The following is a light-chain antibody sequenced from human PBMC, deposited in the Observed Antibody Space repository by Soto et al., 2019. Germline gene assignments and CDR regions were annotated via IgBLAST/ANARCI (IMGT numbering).Light chain of an antibody. CDR3: TSYTNINTRACV. CDR1: SSDVGGYNY. V-gene: IGLV2-14*01. CDR2: KVS. Sequence: SALTQPASVSGSPGQSITISCTGTSSDVGGYNYVSWYQQYPGRVPKLLIYKVSDRPSGISNRFSGSKSGNTASLTISGLQAEDEADYFCTSYTNINTRACVFGTGTKVTVL. J-gene: IGLJ1*01.